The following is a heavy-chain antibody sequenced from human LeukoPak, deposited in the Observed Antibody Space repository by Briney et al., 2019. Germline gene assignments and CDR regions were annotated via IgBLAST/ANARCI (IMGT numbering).Heavy chain of an antibody. CDR2: MNPNSGST. CDR1: GYTFTSYD. D-gene: IGHD6-13*01. Sequence: ASVKVSCKASGYTFTSYDINWVRQATGQGLEWMGWMNPNSGSTGYAQKFQGRVTMTRNTSISTAYMELSSLRSEDTAVYYCARGRKQQLARGDYWGQGTLVTVSS. J-gene: IGHJ4*02. CDR3: ARGRKQQLARGDY. V-gene: IGHV1-8*01.